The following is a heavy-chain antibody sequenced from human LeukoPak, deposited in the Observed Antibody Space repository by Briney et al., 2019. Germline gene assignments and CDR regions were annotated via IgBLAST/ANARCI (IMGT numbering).Heavy chain of an antibody. D-gene: IGHD6-13*01. CDR2: ISYDGSNK. J-gene: IGHJ6*02. CDR1: GFTFSSYA. CDR3: ARDLIAAATYYYYYYGMDV. V-gene: IGHV3-30-3*01. Sequence: PGGSLRLSCAASGFTFSSYAMHWVRQAPGKGLEWVAVISYDGSNKYYADSVKGRFTISRDNSKNTLYLQMNSLRAEDTAVYCCARDLIAAATYYYYYYGMDVWGQGTTVTVSS.